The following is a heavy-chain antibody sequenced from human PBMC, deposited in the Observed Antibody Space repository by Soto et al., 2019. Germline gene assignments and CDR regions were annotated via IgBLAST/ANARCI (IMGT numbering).Heavy chain of an antibody. CDR3: ARRDCSSTSCYGGMDV. CDR2: IYPGDPDT. CDR1: GYSVTSYW. Sequence: PGESLKISCKGSGYSVTSYWIGWVRQMPGKGLEWMGIIYPGDPDTRYSPSFQGQVTISADKSISTAYLQWSSLKASDTAMYYCARRDCSSTSCYGGMDVWGQGTTVTVSS. V-gene: IGHV5-51*01. J-gene: IGHJ6*02. D-gene: IGHD2-2*01.